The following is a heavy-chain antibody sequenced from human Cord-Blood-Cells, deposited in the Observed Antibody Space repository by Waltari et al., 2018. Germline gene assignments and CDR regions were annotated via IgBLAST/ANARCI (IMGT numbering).Heavy chain of an antibody. CDR2: IIPIFGTA. Sequence: QVQLVQSGAEVKKPGSSVKVSCKASGGPFSSYAISWVRPAPGQGLEWMGGIIPIFGTANYAQKFQGRVTITADESTSTAYMELSSLRSEDTAVYYCAREDSSSWVRYFDYWGQGTLVTVSS. CDR1: GGPFSSYA. J-gene: IGHJ4*02. CDR3: AREDSSSWVRYFDY. D-gene: IGHD6-13*01. V-gene: IGHV1-69*12.